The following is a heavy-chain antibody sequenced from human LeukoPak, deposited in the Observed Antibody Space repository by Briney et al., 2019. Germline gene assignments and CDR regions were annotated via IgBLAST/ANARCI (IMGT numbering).Heavy chain of an antibody. CDR3: ARENRYSGSYYFDY. CDR1: GFTVSNDY. D-gene: IGHD1-26*01. V-gene: IGHV3-33*08. Sequence: GGSLRLSCAVSGFTVSNDYMSWVRQAPGKGLEWVAVIWYDGSNKYYADSVKGRFTISRDNSKNTLYLQMNSLRAEDTAVYYCARENRYSGSYYFDYWGQGTLVTVSS. CDR2: IWYDGSNK. J-gene: IGHJ4*02.